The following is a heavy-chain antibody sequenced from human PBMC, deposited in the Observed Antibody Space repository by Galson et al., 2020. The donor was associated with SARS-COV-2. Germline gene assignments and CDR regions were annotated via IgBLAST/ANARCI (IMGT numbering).Heavy chain of an antibody. D-gene: IGHD2-15*01. V-gene: IGHV3-11*06. Sequence: TGRSLRLSCAASGFTFSDYFMSWIRQTPGKGLEWVSYISTTGTYTNYAGSVKGRFTIPRHKPKSSLYLQMNSLRAEDTAVYYCARAPRYGSCGSCPPVDYWGQGTLVTVSS. CDR3: ARAPRYGSCGSCPPVDY. CDR2: ISTTGTYT. CDR1: GFTFSDYF. J-gene: IGHJ4*02.